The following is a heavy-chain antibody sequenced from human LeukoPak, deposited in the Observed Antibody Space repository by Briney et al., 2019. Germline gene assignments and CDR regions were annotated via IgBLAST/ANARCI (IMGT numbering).Heavy chain of an antibody. CDR2: IKSKTDGGTT. D-gene: IGHD2-8*01. CDR3: TTATEDIVLMVYAIWETDY. Sequence: GGSLRPSCAASGFTFSNAWMSWVRQAPGKGLEWVGRIKSKTDGGTTDYAAPVKGRFTISRDDSKNTLYLQMNSLKTEDTAVYYCTTATEDIVLMVYAIWETDYWGQGTLVTVSS. CDR1: GFTFSNAW. J-gene: IGHJ4*02. V-gene: IGHV3-15*01.